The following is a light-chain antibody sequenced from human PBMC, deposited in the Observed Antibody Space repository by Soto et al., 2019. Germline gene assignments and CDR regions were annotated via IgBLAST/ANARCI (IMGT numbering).Light chain of an antibody. J-gene: IGLJ2*01. V-gene: IGLV2-14*01. CDR1: TSDVGRYKL. CDR3: SSSTDTDTLVI. CDR2: EVS. Sequence: QSALTQFASVSGSPGQSITISCTGTTSDVGRYKLVSWYQQHPGKAPKLLIYEVSNRPSGVSSRFSGSKSGNTASLTISGLQTEDEATYYCSSSTDTDTLVIFGGGTKLTVL.